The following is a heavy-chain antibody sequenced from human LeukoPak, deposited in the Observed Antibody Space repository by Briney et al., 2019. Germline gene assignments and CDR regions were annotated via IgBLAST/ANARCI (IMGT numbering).Heavy chain of an antibody. V-gene: IGHV3-23*01. CDR3: AKCGSGSTVYVDV. D-gene: IGHD1-26*01. CDR1: GFIFSNYA. J-gene: IGHJ6*03. CDR2: ISGSGSNT. Sequence: SGGSLRLSCAASGFIFSNYAMRWVRQAPGQGLEWVSGISGSGSNTYHGDSVKGRFTISRDNSKNTLYLQMNSLRAEDTAVYYCAKCGSGSTVYVDVWGKGTTVTVSS.